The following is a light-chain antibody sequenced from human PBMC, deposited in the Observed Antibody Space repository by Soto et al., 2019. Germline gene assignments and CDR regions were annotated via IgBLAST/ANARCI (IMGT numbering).Light chain of an antibody. CDR3: TSYAGGNNV. CDR2: EVN. Sequence: QSALTQPPSASGSPGQSVTISCTGTSSDVGAYNYVSWYQQYPGKVPKLMVYEVNKRPAGVPDRFSGSKSGYTASLTVSGHQAEDEADYYCTSYAGGNNVFGTGTKLTVL. J-gene: IGLJ1*01. CDR1: SSDVGAYNY. V-gene: IGLV2-8*01.